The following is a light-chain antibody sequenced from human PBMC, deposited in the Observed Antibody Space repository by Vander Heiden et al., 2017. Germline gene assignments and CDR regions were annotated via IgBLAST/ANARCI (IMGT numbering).Light chain of an antibody. CDR1: SNDVGNYNL. J-gene: IGLJ1*01. CDR2: DVS. Sequence: QSALTQPASVSGSPGQSITISCTGTSNDVGNYNLVSWYQQHPGKDPKLIIYDVSERPSGVSDRFSGSKSANTASLTISGPQAEDEADYYCCSYAGPDTYVFGTVTKVTVL. V-gene: IGLV2-23*02. CDR3: CSYAGPDTYV.